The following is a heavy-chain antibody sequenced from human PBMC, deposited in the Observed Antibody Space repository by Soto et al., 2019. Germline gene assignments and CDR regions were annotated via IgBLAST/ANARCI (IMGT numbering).Heavy chain of an antibody. V-gene: IGHV1-69*13. CDR2: IIPIFGTA. D-gene: IGHD3-3*01. Sequence: GPSVKVSCKASGGTFSSYAISWVRQAPGQGLECMGGIIPIFGTANYAQKFQGRATITADESTSTAYMELSSLRSEDTAVYYCARRGSGYDFWSGYYRPPDGRREYYYYGMDVWGQGTTVTVSS. CDR3: ARRGSGYDFWSGYYRPPDGRREYYYYGMDV. J-gene: IGHJ6*02. CDR1: GGTFSSYA.